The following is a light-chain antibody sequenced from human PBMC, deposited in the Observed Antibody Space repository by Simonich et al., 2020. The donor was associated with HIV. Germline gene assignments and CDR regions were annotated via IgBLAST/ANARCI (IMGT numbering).Light chain of an antibody. CDR2: VGTGGIVG. CDR1: SGYSNYK. CDR3: GADHGSGSNFLVV. V-gene: IGLV9-49*01. Sequence: QPVLTQPPSASASLGASVTLTCTLSSGYSNYKVDWYQQRPGKGPRFVMRVGTGGIVGSHGDGIPDRFSVLGSGLNRYLTIKNSQEEDESDYHCGADHGSGSNFLVVFGGGTKLTVL. J-gene: IGLJ2*01.